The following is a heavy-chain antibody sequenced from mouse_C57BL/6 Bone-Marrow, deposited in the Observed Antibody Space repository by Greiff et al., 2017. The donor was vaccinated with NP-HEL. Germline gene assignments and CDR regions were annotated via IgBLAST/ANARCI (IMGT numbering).Heavy chain of an antibody. CDR2: ISSGSSTI. CDR3: ASWLYYAMDY. Sequence: EVKLQESGGGLVKPGGSLKLSCAASGFTFSDYGMHWVRQAPEKGLEWVAYISSGSSTIYYADTVKGRFTISRDNAKNTLFLQMTSLRSEDTAMYYCASWLYYAMDYWGQGTSVTVSS. J-gene: IGHJ4*01. CDR1: GFTFSDYG. V-gene: IGHV5-17*01. D-gene: IGHD2-2*01.